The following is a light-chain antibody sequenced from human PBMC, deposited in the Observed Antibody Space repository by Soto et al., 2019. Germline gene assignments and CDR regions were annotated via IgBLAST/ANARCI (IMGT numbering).Light chain of an antibody. CDR1: QGVSSR. Sequence: DIQRTQSPSSVAASVGDRVTITWRASQGVSSRLAGYQQKPGNAPKLLIYAASSLQSGVPSRFSGSASGTDFTLTITSLQPEDFATYYCQQANSFPLTFGGGTKVDIK. J-gene: IGKJ4*01. V-gene: IGKV1-12*01. CDR3: QQANSFPLT. CDR2: AAS.